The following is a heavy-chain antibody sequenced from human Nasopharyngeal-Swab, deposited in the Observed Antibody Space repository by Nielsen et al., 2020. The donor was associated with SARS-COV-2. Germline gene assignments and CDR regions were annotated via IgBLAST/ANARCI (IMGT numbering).Heavy chain of an antibody. CDR3: ARDSGSYPGHFDY. V-gene: IGHV1-69*13. CDR2: IIPIFGTA. Sequence: SVKVSCKASGYTFTSYGISWVRQAPGQGLEWMGGIIPIFGTANYAQKFQGRVTITADESTSTAYMELSSLRSEDTAVYYCARDSGSYPGHFDYWGQGTLVTVSS. J-gene: IGHJ4*02. CDR1: GYTFTSYG. D-gene: IGHD1-26*01.